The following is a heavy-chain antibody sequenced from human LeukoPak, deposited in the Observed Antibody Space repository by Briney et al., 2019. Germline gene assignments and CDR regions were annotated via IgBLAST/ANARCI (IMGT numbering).Heavy chain of an antibody. CDR3: GEARGGSGSYFPLAPALYFGY. J-gene: IGHJ4*02. CDR1: GGTFSSYA. D-gene: IGHD3-10*01. V-gene: IGHV1-69*13. CDR2: IIPIFGTA. Sequence: GASVKVSCKASGGTFSSYAISWVRQAPGQGLEWMGGIIPIFGTANYAQKFQGRVTITADESTSTAYMELSSLRSEDTAVYYCGEARGGSGSYFPLAPALYFGYLGQGTLVTVSS.